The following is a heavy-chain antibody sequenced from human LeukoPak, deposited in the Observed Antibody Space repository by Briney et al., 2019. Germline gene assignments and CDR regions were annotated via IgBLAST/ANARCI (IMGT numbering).Heavy chain of an antibody. CDR1: GGTFSSYA. CDR2: INPSGDNT. J-gene: IGHJ5*02. V-gene: IGHV1-46*01. Sequence: ASVKVSCKASGGTFSSYAISWVRQAPGQGLEWMGIINPSGDNTWYAQKFQGRVPLTRDMATRTDYMEVSSLRSEDTAVYYCARDNSLGDSAWWFDPWGQGTLVTVSS. D-gene: IGHD5-12*01. CDR3: ARDNSLGDSAWWFDP.